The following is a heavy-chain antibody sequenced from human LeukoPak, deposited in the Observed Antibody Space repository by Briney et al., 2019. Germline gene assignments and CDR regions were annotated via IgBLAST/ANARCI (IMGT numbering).Heavy chain of an antibody. CDR2: INPNSGGT. V-gene: IGHV1-2*02. Sequence: GASVKVSCKASGYTFTGYYMHWVRQAPGQGLEWMGWINPNSGGTNYAQKFQGRVTMTRDTSISTAYMELSRLRSEDTAVYYCAAYGELHLSDYYYYYMDVWGKGTTVTVSS. CDR1: GYTFTGYY. CDR3: AAYGELHLSDYYYYYMDV. J-gene: IGHJ6*03. D-gene: IGHD3-10*01.